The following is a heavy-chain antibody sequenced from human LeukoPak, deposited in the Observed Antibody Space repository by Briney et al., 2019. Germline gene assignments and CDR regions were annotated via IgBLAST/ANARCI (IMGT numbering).Heavy chain of an antibody. CDR2: IIPIFGTA. J-gene: IGHJ4*02. V-gene: IGHV1-69*05. D-gene: IGHD3-22*01. CDR3: ATYYDSSGYLGYFDY. Sequence: SVKVSCKASGVTFSSYAISWVRQAPGQGLEWMGGIIPIFGTANYAQKFQGRVTITTDESTSTAYMELSSLRSEDTAVYYCATYYDSSGYLGYFDYWGQGTLVTVSS. CDR1: GVTFSSYA.